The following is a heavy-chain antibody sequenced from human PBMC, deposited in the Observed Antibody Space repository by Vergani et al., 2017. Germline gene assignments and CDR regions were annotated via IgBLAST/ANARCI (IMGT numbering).Heavy chain of an antibody. D-gene: IGHD4-11*01. Sequence: QVQLQQWGGGLLKPSETLSLTCVVNGGSFTSYHWTWLRPSPGEGLEWVVDIDHTGRPDYNPSLKSRLTMSVDKSRNPLSRTLNSVTATDTAIYFCARVNTETNGQSYYYYYMDVWGQGTAVTVS. CDR2: IDHTGRP. CDR1: GGSFTSYH. V-gene: IGHV4-34*01. J-gene: IGHJ6*03. CDR3: ARVNTETNGQSYYYYYMDV.